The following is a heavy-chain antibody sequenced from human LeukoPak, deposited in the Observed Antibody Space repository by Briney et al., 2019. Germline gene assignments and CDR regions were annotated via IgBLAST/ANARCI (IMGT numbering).Heavy chain of an antibody. V-gene: IGHV3-7*01. D-gene: IGHD1-26*01. Sequence: GGSLRLSCAASGFTFSSYAMSWVRQAPGKGLEWVANIKQDGSEKYYVDSVKGRFTISRDNAKNSLYLQMNSLRAEDTAVYYCARDQGPSQWELHFDYWGQGTLVTVSS. CDR2: IKQDGSEK. CDR3: ARDQGPSQWELHFDY. CDR1: GFTFSSYA. J-gene: IGHJ4*02.